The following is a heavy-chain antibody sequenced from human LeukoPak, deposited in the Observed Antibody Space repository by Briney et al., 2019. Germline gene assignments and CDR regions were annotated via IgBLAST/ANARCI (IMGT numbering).Heavy chain of an antibody. V-gene: IGHV4-4*07. Sequence: SETLSLTCTVPGGSISTYYWSWIRQPAGKGLEWIGRIYTSGSTNGNPSLKSRVTMSVDTSKNQFSLRLSSVTAADTAVYYCARSGLSGYAAPYYYYYMDVWGKGTTVTVSS. D-gene: IGHD3-3*01. CDR1: GGSISTYY. CDR2: IYTSGST. J-gene: IGHJ6*03. CDR3: ARSGLSGYAAPYYYYYMDV.